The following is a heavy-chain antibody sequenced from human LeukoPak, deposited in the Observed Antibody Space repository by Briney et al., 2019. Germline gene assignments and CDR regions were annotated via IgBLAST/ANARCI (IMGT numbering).Heavy chain of an antibody. V-gene: IGHV3-7*01. CDR2: IKQDGSEK. J-gene: IGHJ6*04. CDR3: ASVNYYGSGSLYYNGMGV. Sequence: GGSLRLSCAASGFTFSTYWMSWVRQAPGKGLEWVANIKQDGSEKYYVDSVKGRFTISRDNAKNSLYLQMNSLRAEDTAVYYCASVNYYGSGSLYYNGMGVWGKGTTVTVSS. D-gene: IGHD3-10*01. CDR1: GFTFSTYW.